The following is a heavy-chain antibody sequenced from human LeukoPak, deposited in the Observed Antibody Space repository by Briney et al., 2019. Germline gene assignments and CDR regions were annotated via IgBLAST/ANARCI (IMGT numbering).Heavy chain of an antibody. CDR3: ASNSGSHNEHFDY. CDR2: ISSSSSYT. V-gene: IGHV3-11*03. J-gene: IGHJ4*02. CDR1: GFTFSDYY. Sequence: GGSLRLSCAASGFTFSDYYMSWIRQAPGKGLEWVSYISSSSSYTNYADSVKGRFTISGDNAKNSLYLQMSSLRAEDTAVYYCASNSGSHNEHFDYWGQGTLVTVSS. D-gene: IGHD1-26*01.